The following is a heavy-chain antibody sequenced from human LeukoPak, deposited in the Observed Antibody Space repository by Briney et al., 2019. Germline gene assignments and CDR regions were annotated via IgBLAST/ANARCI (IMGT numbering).Heavy chain of an antibody. CDR3: ARLRYYGSGSYGDY. Sequence: GGSLRLSCKGSGYSFTSYWIGRVRQMPGKGLEWMGSIYPRDSDIRYSPSFQGQVTISADKSITTAYLQWSSLKASDTAMYHCARLRYYGSGSYGDYWGQGTLVTVSS. CDR2: IYPRDSDI. CDR1: GYSFTSYW. V-gene: IGHV5-51*01. D-gene: IGHD3-10*01. J-gene: IGHJ4*02.